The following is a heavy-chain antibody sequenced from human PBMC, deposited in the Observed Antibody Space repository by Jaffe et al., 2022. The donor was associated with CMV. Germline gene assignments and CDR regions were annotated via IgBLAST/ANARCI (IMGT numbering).Heavy chain of an antibody. D-gene: IGHD7-27*01. J-gene: IGHJ2*01. CDR3: ARRVAGDWYFGL. CDR1: GVSVTSYTHH. V-gene: IGHV4-39*02. Sequence: QLQLQESGPGLVRPSETLSLTCAVSGVSVTSYTHHWDWIRQPPGTGLEWIGSIYYSGSTYYNPSLQSRVTMSVDTSKNDFSLNLSSVTAADTAVYYCARRVAGDWYFGLWGRGTLVTVSS. CDR2: IYYSGST.